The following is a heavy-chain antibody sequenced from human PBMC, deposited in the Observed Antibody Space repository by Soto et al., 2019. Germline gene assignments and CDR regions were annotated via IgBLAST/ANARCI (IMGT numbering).Heavy chain of an antibody. D-gene: IGHD3-10*01. CDR1: GYTFTSYG. V-gene: IGHV1-18*01. CDR3: ARVGYYGSGSYAPNYYYYYMDV. Sequence: ASVKVSCKASGYTFTSYGISWVRQAPGQGLEWMGWISAYNGNTNYAQKLQGRVTMTTDTSTSTAYMELRSLRSDDTAVYYCARVGYYGSGSYAPNYYYYYMDVWGKGATVTVS. CDR2: ISAYNGNT. J-gene: IGHJ6*03.